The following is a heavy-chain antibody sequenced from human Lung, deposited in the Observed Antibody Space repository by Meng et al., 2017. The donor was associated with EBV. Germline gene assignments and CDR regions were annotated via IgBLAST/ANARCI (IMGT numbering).Heavy chain of an antibody. V-gene: IGHV3-11*01. CDR3: ARDLVGATHYFQH. CDR2: ISSSGSTI. CDR1: GFTFSDYY. J-gene: IGHJ1*01. Sequence: QVQLVESGGGLVKPGGSLIRGCAASGFTFSDYYMSWVRQAPGKGLEWVSYISSSGSTIYYADSVKGRFTISRDNAKNSLNLQMNSLRAEDTAVYYCARDLVGATHYFQHWGQGTLVTVSS. D-gene: IGHD1-26*01.